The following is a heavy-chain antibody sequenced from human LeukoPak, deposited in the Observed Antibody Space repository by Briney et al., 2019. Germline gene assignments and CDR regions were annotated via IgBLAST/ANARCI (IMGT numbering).Heavy chain of an antibody. CDR3: ARFSFVVRGVIGWFDP. J-gene: IGHJ5*02. CDR2: ISAYNGNT. D-gene: IGHD3-10*01. CDR1: GYTFTSYG. V-gene: IGHV1-18*01. Sequence: ASVKVSCKASGYTFTSYGISWVRQAPGQGLEWMGWISAYNGNTNYAQKLQGRVTMTTDTSTSTAYMELRSLRSDDTAVYYCARFSFVVRGVIGWFDPWGQGTLVTVSS.